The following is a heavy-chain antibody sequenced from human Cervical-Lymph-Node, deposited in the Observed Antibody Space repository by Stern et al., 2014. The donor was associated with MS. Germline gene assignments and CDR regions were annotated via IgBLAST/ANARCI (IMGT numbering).Heavy chain of an antibody. CDR3: ARGVGDY. D-gene: IGHD3-16*01. CDR2: INRDGSGT. J-gene: IGHJ4*02. CDR1: GFNFSDYW. V-gene: IGHV3-74*02. Sequence: EDQLVESGGGLVQPGGSLRLSCAASGFNFSDYWMHWVRQFPEKGLFWVSQINRDGSGTSYVDSVKGRFSISRDNTKNMLYLRMTSLRAEDTAVYYCARGVGDYWGQGARVTVSS.